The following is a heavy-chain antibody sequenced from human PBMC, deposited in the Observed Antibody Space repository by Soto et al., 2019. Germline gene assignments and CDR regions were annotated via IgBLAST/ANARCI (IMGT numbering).Heavy chain of an antibody. D-gene: IGHD6-6*01. CDR1: GFTFSSYS. Sequence: PGGSLRLSCAASGFTFSSYSMNWVRQAPGKGLEWVSYISSSSSTIYYADSVKGRFTISRDNAKNSLYLQMNSLRAEDTDVYYCVVRARKRPPDAFDIWGQGTMVTVSS. CDR3: VVRARKRPPDAFDI. J-gene: IGHJ3*02. CDR2: ISSSSSTI. V-gene: IGHV3-48*01.